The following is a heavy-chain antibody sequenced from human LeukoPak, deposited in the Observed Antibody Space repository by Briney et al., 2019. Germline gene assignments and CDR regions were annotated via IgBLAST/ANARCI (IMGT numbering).Heavy chain of an antibody. V-gene: IGHV1-69*13. CDR1: GGTFSSYA. D-gene: IGHD2-2*01. J-gene: IGHJ6*03. Sequence: ASVKVSCKASGGTFSSYAISWVRQAPGQGLEWMGGIIPIFGTANYAQKFQGRVTITADESTSTAYMELSSLRSEDTAVYYCARELARAVPAGGYYYYMDVWGKGTTVTVSS. CDR2: IIPIFGTA. CDR3: ARELARAVPAGGYYYYMDV.